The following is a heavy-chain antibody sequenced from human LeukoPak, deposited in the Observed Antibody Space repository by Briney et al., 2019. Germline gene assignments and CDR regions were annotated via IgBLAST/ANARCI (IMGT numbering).Heavy chain of an antibody. CDR1: GFTFSTYE. CDR2: INSGGGIS. V-gene: IGHV3-23*01. Sequence: GGSLRLSCAASGFTFSTYEMNWVRQAPGKGLEWVSYINSGGGISYYADSVKGRFTISRDNSKNTLYLQMNSLRAEDTAVYYCAKGSRSSSWTFDPWGQGTLVTVYS. CDR3: AKGSRSSSWTFDP. D-gene: IGHD6-13*01. J-gene: IGHJ5*02.